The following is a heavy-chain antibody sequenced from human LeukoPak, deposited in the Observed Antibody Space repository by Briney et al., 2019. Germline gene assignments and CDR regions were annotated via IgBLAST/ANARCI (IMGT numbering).Heavy chain of an antibody. CDR2: IYPGDSDT. Sequence: GESLKISCKGSEYSFTSYWIGWVRQMPGKGLEWTGIIYPGDSDTRYSPSFQGQVTISADKSISTAYLQWSSLKASDTAMYYCARGRRRNYDFWSGYPQGYYFDYWGQGTLVTVSS. CDR3: ARGRRRNYDFWSGYPQGYYFDY. J-gene: IGHJ4*02. D-gene: IGHD3-3*01. V-gene: IGHV5-51*01. CDR1: EYSFTSYW.